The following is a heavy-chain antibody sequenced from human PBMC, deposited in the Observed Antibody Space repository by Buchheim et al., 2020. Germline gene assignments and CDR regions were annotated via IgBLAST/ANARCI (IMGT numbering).Heavy chain of an antibody. CDR3: ARASFLYGSGSQPDYVDP. V-gene: IGHV4-30-2*01. J-gene: IGHJ5*02. D-gene: IGHD3-10*01. CDR2: IFHNGNT. CDR1: GGSISSGDYS. Sequence: QLQLQESGSGLVKPSQTLSLTCAVSGGSISSGDYSWTWIRQPPGKGLEWIGYIFHNGNTYYNPSLESRVTVSVDRSKNTFSLKVTSVTAADTAVYYCARASFLYGSGSQPDYVDPWGQGTL.